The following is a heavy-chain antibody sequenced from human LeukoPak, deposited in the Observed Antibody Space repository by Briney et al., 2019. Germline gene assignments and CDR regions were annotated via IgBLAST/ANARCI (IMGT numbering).Heavy chain of an antibody. J-gene: IGHJ6*03. CDR1: GFTFRDYW. CDR2: IKQDGSEK. D-gene: IGHD1-26*01. CDR3: SREWGRGVSYNYYYYYMDV. V-gene: IGHV3-7*01. Sequence: GGCLRLSSAASGFTFRDYWMSWVPQAPGKGLECVANIKQDGSEKYYVDYVKGRFTISRDNAKKSLYLQMNSLRAADTAVYYCSREWGRGVSYNYYYYYMDVWGTGTTVTVSS.